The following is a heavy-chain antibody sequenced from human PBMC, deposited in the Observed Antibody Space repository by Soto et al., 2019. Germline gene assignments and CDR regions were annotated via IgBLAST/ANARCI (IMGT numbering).Heavy chain of an antibody. J-gene: IGHJ6*02. CDR2: ISFDGTNK. V-gene: IGHV3-30*18. CDR1: GFTFSFYW. D-gene: IGHD2-8*01. CDR3: AKDTLYPVVSYFYYGLDV. Sequence: GGSLRLSCAASGFTFSFYWMSWVRQAPGKGLEWVAVISFDGTNKFYADSVKGRFTISRDNSNNTLYLQMSGLRTEDTAVYYCAKDTLYPVVSYFYYGLDVWGQVTTVTVSS.